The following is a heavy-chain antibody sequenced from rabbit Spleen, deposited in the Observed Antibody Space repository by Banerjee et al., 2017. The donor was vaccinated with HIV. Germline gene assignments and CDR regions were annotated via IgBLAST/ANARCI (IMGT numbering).Heavy chain of an antibody. D-gene: IGHD2-1*01. V-gene: IGHV1S40*01. CDR1: GFDFSSSYW. CDR2: IGTSGGYT. J-gene: IGHJ3*01. Sequence: QSLEESGGGLVKPGASLTLTCTASGFDFSSSYWICWVRQAPGKGLEWIACIGTSGGYTYHASCAKGRFTISKASSTTVTLQMTSLTAADTATYFCARAPYVDWGITRLDLWGQGTLVTVS. CDR3: ARAPYVDWGITRLDL.